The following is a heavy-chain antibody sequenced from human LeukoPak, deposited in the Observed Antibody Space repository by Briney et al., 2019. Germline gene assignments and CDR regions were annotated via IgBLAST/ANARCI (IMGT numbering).Heavy chain of an antibody. Sequence: SQTLSLTCAISGDSVSSNSAAWNWIRQSPSRGLEWMGKSGYRSKWYNNYAVSVKSRIASNPDTSRNQFTRQLNSVTPGDTAVYYSARDTYGSGSYYNGYYFDYWGHGTLVTVSS. J-gene: IGHJ4*01. CDR3: ARDTYGSGSYYNGYYFDY. CDR1: GDSVSSNSAA. D-gene: IGHD3-10*01. CDR2: SGYRSKWYN. V-gene: IGHV6-1*01.